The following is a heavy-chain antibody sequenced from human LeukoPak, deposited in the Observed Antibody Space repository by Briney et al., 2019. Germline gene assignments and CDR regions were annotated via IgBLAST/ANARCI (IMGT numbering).Heavy chain of an antibody. V-gene: IGHV3-9*01. CDR2: ISWNGGII. CDR1: RFTFDNYA. Sequence: GGSLRLSCAASRFTFDNYAMHWVRQAPGKGLEWVSGISWNGGIIGYADSVKGRFTISRDNAKNSLYLQMNSLRAEDTALYYCAKADYGSGTYYNVRYFDSWGQGTLVTVSS. CDR3: AKADYGSGTYYNVRYFDS. D-gene: IGHD3-10*01. J-gene: IGHJ4*02.